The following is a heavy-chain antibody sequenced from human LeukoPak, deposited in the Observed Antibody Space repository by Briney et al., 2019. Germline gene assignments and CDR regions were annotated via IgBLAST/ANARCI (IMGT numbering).Heavy chain of an antibody. CDR3: AKDSRRGAITYFDY. D-gene: IGHD5-12*01. V-gene: IGHV3-23*01. J-gene: IGHJ4*02. Sequence: PGGSLRLSCAASGLTFSTYAMSWVRQAPGKGLEWVSGISGSGGSTYYADPVKGQFTISRDNSKNTLYLQMNSLRAEDTAVYYCAKDSRRGAITYFDYWGQGTLVTVSS. CDR2: ISGSGGST. CDR1: GLTFSTYA.